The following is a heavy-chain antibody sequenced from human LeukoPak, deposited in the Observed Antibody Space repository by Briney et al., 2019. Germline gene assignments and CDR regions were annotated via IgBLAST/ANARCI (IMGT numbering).Heavy chain of an antibody. J-gene: IGHJ4*02. V-gene: IGHV4-4*07. CDR1: GGSISSYY. CDR2: IYTTGST. CDR3: ARDVRGWSGFDY. D-gene: IGHD3-3*01. Sequence: SETLSLTCSVSGGSISSYYWSWIRQPAGKGLEWIGRIYTTGSTDYNPPHKSRVTMSVDTSKNQFSLNLSSVTAADTAVYYCARDVRGWSGFDYWGQGTLATVSS.